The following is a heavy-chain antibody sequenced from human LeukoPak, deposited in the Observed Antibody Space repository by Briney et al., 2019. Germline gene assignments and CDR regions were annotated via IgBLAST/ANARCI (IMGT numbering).Heavy chain of an antibody. Sequence: GGSLRLSCAASGFTFSSYAMHWVRQAPGKGLEWVAVISYDGSKKYYADSVKGRFTISRDNSKNTLYLQMNSLRAEDTAVYYCAREPGYSSGWYIALDYWGQGTLVTVSS. J-gene: IGHJ4*02. V-gene: IGHV3-30-3*01. CDR1: GFTFSSYA. D-gene: IGHD6-19*01. CDR3: AREPGYSSGWYIALDY. CDR2: ISYDGSKK.